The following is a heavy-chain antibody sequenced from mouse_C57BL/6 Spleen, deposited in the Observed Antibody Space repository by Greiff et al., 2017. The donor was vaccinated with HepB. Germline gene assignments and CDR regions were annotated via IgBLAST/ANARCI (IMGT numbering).Heavy chain of an antibody. CDR2: INPSSGYT. CDR1: GYTFTSYT. J-gene: IGHJ4*01. Sequence: LQESGAELARPGASVKMSCKASGYTFTSYTMHWVKQRPGQGLEWIGYINPSSGYTKYNQKFKDKATLTADKSSSTAYMQLSSLTSEDSAVYYCAELGGAMDYWGQGTSVTVSS. V-gene: IGHV1-4*01. D-gene: IGHD4-1*01. CDR3: AELGGAMDY.